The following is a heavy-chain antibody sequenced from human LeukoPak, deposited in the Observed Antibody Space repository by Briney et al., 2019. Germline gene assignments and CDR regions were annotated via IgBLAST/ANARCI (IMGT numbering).Heavy chain of an antibody. D-gene: IGHD1-26*01. V-gene: IGHV4-59*08. J-gene: IGHJ6*02. CDR1: GGSISSYY. CDR3: ARRPDSGYDYGMDV. CDR2: IYYSGST. Sequence: PSGTLSLTCTVSGGSISSYYWSWIRQPPGKGLEWIGYIYYSGSTNYNPSLKSRVTISVDTSKNQFSLKLSSVTAADTAVYYCARRPDSGYDYGMDVWGQGTTVTVSS.